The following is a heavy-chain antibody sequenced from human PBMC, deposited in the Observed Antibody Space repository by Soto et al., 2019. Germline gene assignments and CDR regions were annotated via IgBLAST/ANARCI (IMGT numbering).Heavy chain of an antibody. V-gene: IGHV3-23*01. CDR3: AKGRSYYYYYGVDV. CDR1: GFTFSSCA. Sequence: PGGSLRLSCAASGFTFSSCAMGWVRQAPWKGLEWVSDIIDSGGSTYYADPVKGRFTISRDNSKSTLYLQMNSLRAEDTALYYCAKGRSYYYYYGVDVWGQGTTVTVSS. J-gene: IGHJ6*02. CDR2: IIDSGGST.